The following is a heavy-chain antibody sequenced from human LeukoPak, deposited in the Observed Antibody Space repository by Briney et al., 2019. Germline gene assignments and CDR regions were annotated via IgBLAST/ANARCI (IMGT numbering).Heavy chain of an antibody. CDR3: AKDHGTAVAGFYY. J-gene: IGHJ4*02. D-gene: IGHD6-19*01. V-gene: IGHV3-23*01. CDR2: ITGTGGST. Sequence: GASLRLSFAASGFRLSTYGVSWVRQPPGKGLEWVSGITGTGGSTYYADSVKGRFTVSRDTSKNTLYLQMNSLRAEDTAIYYCAKDHGTAVAGFYYWGQGTLVTVSS. CDR1: GFRLSTYG.